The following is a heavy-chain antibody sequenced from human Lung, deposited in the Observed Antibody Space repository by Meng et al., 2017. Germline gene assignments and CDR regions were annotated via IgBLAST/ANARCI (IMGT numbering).Heavy chain of an antibody. CDR3: ARGTRVSCTGVICYPFDF. D-gene: IGHD2-8*02. CDR2: TAANDGGT. Sequence: EVQLLESGGGLVQPGGSLRLSCAASVFTFSNYAMSWVRQAPEKGLEWVSATAANDGGTYHAASVRGRFTISRDNSKNTLSLQMNSLRADDTAIYYCARGTRVSCTGVICYPFDFWGQGTLVTVSS. J-gene: IGHJ4*02. CDR1: VFTFSNYA. V-gene: IGHV3-23*01.